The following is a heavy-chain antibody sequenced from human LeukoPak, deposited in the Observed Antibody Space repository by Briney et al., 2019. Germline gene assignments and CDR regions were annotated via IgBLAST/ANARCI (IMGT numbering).Heavy chain of an antibody. CDR2: ISWNSGGI. CDR3: AKSGSLYSNSPFGY. V-gene: IGHV3-9*01. J-gene: IGHJ4*02. D-gene: IGHD4-11*01. CDR1: GFTFDDYA. Sequence: GGSLRLSCAASGFTFDDYAMHWVRQAPGKGLEWVSGISWNSGGIGYADSVKGRFTISRDNAKNSLYLQMNSLRAEDTALYYCAKSGSLYSNSPFGYWGQGTLVTVSS.